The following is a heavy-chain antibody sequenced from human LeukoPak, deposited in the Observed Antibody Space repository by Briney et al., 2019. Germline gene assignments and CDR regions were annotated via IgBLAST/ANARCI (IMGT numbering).Heavy chain of an antibody. D-gene: IGHD6-19*01. CDR3: ARALGWLDYFDY. J-gene: IGHJ4*02. Sequence: ASVKVSCKASGGTFSIYAISWVRQAPGQGLEWMGGIIPIFGTANYAQKFQGRVTITADESTSTAYMELSSLRSEDTAVYYCARALGWLDYFDYWGQGTLVTVSS. CDR2: IIPIFGTA. CDR1: GGTFSIYA. V-gene: IGHV1-69*13.